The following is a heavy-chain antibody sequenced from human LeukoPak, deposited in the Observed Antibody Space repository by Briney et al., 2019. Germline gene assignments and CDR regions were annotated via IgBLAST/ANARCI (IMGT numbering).Heavy chain of an antibody. J-gene: IGHJ4*02. CDR3: ARGPGIAGLFFLYFDY. CDR1: GFTFSSYS. V-gene: IGHV3-21*01. CDR2: ISSSSSYI. D-gene: IGHD6-13*01. Sequence: GGSLRLSCAASGFTFSSYSMNWVRQAPGKGLEWVSSISSSSSYIYYADSVKGRFTISRDNVKNSLYLQMNSLRAEDTAVYYCARGPGIAGLFFLYFDYWGQGTLVTVSS.